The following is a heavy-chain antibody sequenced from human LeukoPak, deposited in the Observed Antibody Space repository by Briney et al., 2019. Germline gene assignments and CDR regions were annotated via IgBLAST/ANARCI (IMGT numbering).Heavy chain of an antibody. J-gene: IGHJ4*02. CDR1: GFTFDRHW. CDR3: ARGGFIVGANQYFQW. D-gene: IGHD3-16*02. Sequence: PGGSLRLSCVASGFTFDRHWMHWVRQAPGKGLVWVSRIDTDGSDRGYAESVKGRFTISRYNTKNTLYLQMDSLRVEDTAVYYCARGGFIVGANQYFQWWGQGTRVIVSS. CDR2: IDTDGSDR. V-gene: IGHV3-74*01.